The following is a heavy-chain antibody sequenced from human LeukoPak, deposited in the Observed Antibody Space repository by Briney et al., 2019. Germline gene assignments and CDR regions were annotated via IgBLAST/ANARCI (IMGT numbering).Heavy chain of an antibody. Sequence: SGTLSLTCFVSGGSITSYHWSWIRQPAGEGLEWIGQIHTSGSTNYNPSLKSRVALSIDTSKNQFSLELSSVTAADTSVYYCAGRAQTTGWSFDYWGQGALVTVSS. D-gene: IGHD6-19*01. CDR3: AGRAQTTGWSFDY. CDR2: IHTSGST. V-gene: IGHV4-4*07. J-gene: IGHJ4*02. CDR1: GGSITSYH.